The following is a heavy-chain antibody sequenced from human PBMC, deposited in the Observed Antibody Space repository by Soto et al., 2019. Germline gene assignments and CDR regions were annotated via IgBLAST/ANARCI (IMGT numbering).Heavy chain of an antibody. CDR2: ISGSGGSGRG. D-gene: IGHD4-4*01. Sequence: GGSLRLSCAASGFTFGDYEMNWVRQAPGKGLEWVSGISGSGGSGRGFYADPVKGRFTISRDNSKNTLYLEMNSLRAEDTAVYYCAKDLDDYSSAIDFWGQGTLVTVPQ. CDR3: AKDLDDYSSAIDF. J-gene: IGHJ4*02. CDR1: GFTFGDYE. V-gene: IGHV3-23*01.